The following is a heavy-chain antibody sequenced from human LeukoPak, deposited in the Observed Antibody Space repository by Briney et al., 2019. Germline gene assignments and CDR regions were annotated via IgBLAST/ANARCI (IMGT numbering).Heavy chain of an antibody. Sequence: PGGSLRLSCAASGFIFSTCAMSWVRQAPGQGLEWVSTISSSGGSTYYAGSVKGRFTVSRDNSKNTLYLQMNNLRAEDTAVYYCATQLLWFGESVEEGYWGQGTLVTVSS. V-gene: IGHV3-23*01. CDR3: ATQLLWFGESVEEGY. CDR1: GFIFSTCA. CDR2: ISSSGGST. J-gene: IGHJ4*02. D-gene: IGHD3-10*01.